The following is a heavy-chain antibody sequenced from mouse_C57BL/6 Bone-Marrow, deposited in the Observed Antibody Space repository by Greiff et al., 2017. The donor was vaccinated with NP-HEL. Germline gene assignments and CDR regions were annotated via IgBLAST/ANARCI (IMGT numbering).Heavy chain of an antibody. V-gene: IGHV1-18*01. CDR1: GYTFTDYN. CDR2: INPNNGGT. CDR3: ARDGSNWDWYFDV. J-gene: IGHJ1*03. D-gene: IGHD4-1*01. Sequence: VQLQQSGPELVKPGASVKIPCKASGYTFTDYNMDWVKQSHGKSLEWIGDINPNNGGTIYNQKFKGKATLTVDKSSSTAYMELRSLTSEDTAVYYGARDGSNWDWYFDVWGTGTTVTVSS.